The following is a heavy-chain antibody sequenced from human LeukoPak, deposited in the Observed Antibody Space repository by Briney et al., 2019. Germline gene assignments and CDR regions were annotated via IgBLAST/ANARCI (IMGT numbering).Heavy chain of an antibody. CDR1: GYTFTIYG. CDR2: ISAYNGNT. J-gene: IGHJ4*02. V-gene: IGHV1-18*01. D-gene: IGHD4-17*01. CDR3: ARDHDYGDQGAAEFVY. Sequence: GASVNVSYKASGYTFTIYGIRWVRQAPGQGLEWMGWISAYNGNTNYAQKLQGRVTMTTDTSTSTAYMELRSLRSDDTAVYYCARDHDYGDQGAAEFVYWGQGTLVTVSS.